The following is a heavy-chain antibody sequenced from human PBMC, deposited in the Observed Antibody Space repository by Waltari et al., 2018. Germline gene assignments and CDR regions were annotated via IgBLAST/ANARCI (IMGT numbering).Heavy chain of an antibody. Sequence: EVQLVESGGGLVQPGGSLNLSCAASGFTFSGSAMHWVRQASGKGLEWVGRIRSKANSYATAYAASVKGRFTISRDDSKNTAYLQMNSLKTEDTAVYYCTRGGGDFDLDYWGQGTLVTVSS. J-gene: IGHJ4*02. CDR1: GFTFSGSA. CDR3: TRGGGDFDLDY. D-gene: IGHD4-17*01. CDR2: IRSKANSYAT. V-gene: IGHV3-73*02.